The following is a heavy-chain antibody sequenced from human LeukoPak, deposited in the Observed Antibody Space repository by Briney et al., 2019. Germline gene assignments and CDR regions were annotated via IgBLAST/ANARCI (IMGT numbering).Heavy chain of an antibody. CDR3: ARDHAYGYNYVRTFDY. J-gene: IGHJ4*02. V-gene: IGHV1-18*01. D-gene: IGHD5-24*01. CDR1: GYTFTSYG. Sequence: GASVKVSCKASGYTFTSYGISWVRQAPGQGLEWMGWISAYNGNTNYAQKLQGRVTMTTDTSTSTAYMELRSLRSDDTAVYYCARDHAYGYNYVRTFDYWGQGTLVTVSS. CDR2: ISAYNGNT.